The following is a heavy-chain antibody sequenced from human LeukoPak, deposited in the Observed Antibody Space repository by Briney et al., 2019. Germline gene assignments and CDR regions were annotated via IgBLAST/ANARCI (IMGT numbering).Heavy chain of an antibody. J-gene: IGHJ4*02. CDR3: ARGDRPITIFGVVTHSYYFDY. V-gene: IGHV4-30-4*08. CDR1: GGSISSGDYY. CDR2: IYYSGST. D-gene: IGHD3-3*01. Sequence: SETLSLTCTVSGGSISSGDYYWSWIRQPPGKGLEWIGYIYYSGSTYYNPSLKSRVTISVDTSKNQFSLKLSPVTAADTAVYYCARGDRPITIFGVVTHSYYFDYWGQGTLVTVSS.